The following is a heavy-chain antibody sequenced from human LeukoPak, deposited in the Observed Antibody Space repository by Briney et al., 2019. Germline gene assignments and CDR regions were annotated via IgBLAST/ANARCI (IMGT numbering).Heavy chain of an antibody. D-gene: IGHD6-13*01. J-gene: IGHJ4*02. CDR3: ARDRGIAAAGEYYFDY. Sequence: GGSLRLSCAASGFTVSSNYMSWVRQAPGKGLEWVSVIYSGGSTYYADSVKGRFTISRDNSKNTLYLQMNSLRAEDTAVYYCARDRGIAAAGEYYFDYWGQGTLVTVSS. CDR2: IYSGGST. CDR1: GFTVSSNY. V-gene: IGHV3-66*01.